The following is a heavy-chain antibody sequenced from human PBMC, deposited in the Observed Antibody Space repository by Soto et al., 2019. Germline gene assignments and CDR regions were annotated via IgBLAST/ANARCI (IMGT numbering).Heavy chain of an antibody. D-gene: IGHD1-26*01. V-gene: IGHV1-69*12. CDR1: GGTFSSYV. CDR3: ASHSGSSPEGRYYYGMDV. J-gene: IGHJ6*02. CDR2: IISIFGTA. Sequence: QVQLVQSGAEVKKPGSSVKVSCKASGGTFSSYVISWVRQAPGQGLEWMGGIISIFGTADYAQKFQGRVTIPADESTSTAYMALSSRRSEETAVYSCASHSGSSPEGRYYYGMDVWGQGTTVTVSS.